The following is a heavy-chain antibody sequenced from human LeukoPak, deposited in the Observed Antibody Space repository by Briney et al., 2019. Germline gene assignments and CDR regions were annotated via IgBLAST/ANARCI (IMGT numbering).Heavy chain of an antibody. D-gene: IGHD2-8*01. J-gene: IGHJ6*02. CDR3: ARDACSNGVCHSTYGLDV. Sequence: SGGSLRLSCAASGFTFRNYGMHWVRQAPGKGLEWVAVIWYDGSNKYYVDSVEGRFTISRDNSKNTLYLQMNSLRAEDTAEYYCARDACSNGVCHSTYGLDVWGQGTTVTVSS. CDR2: IWYDGSNK. V-gene: IGHV3-33*01. CDR1: GFTFRNYG.